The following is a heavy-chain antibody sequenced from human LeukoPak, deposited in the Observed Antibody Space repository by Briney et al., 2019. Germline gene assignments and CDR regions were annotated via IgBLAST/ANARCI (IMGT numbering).Heavy chain of an antibody. CDR2: ISSGNYFI. CDR3: ARFSETYSLLNWFDP. Sequence: GGSLRLSCAASGFTFGLYTMNWVRQAPGKGLEWVSSISSGNYFIYYADSVKGRFTISRDNAKNSLFLQMNSLRAEDTAVYYCARFSETYSLLNWFDPWGQGTLVTVSS. J-gene: IGHJ5*02. CDR1: GFTFGLYT. V-gene: IGHV3-21*01. D-gene: IGHD5-18*01.